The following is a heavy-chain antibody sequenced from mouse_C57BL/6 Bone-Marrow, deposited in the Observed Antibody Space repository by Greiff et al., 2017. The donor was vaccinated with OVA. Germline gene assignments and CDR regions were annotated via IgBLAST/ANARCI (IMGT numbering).Heavy chain of an antibody. CDR3: ARTGYFDD. Sequence: VQLQQSGAELVKPGASVKLSCKASGYAFSSYWMNWVKQRPGKGLEWIGEIDPGDGDTNYNGKFKGKATLTADKSSSTAYMQLSSLTSEDAAVYLCARTGYFDDWGKGTTVTVSS. V-gene: IGHV1-80*01. CDR1: GYAFSSYW. CDR2: IDPGDGDT. J-gene: IGHJ1*03.